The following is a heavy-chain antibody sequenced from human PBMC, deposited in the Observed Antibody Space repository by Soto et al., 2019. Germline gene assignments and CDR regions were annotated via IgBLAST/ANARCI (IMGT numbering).Heavy chain of an antibody. Sequence: GGSLRLSCAAPGFTFSSYVMHWVRQAPGKGLEWVAVISKDGSVKYYADSVKGRFTISRDNSKNTLYLQMNSLGAEDTAAYYCTGEVASGYWGQGTLVTVSS. CDR1: GFTFSSYV. CDR2: ISKDGSVK. CDR3: TGEVASGY. J-gene: IGHJ4*02. D-gene: IGHD2-8*02. V-gene: IGHV3-30*03.